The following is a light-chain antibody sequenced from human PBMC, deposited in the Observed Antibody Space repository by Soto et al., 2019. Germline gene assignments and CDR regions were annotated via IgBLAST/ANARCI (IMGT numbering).Light chain of an antibody. CDR1: SSDVGGYNY. V-gene: IGLV2-8*01. CDR3: SSYAGSNNLV. CDR2: EVS. Sequence: QSVLTQPPSASGSPGQSVTISCTGTSSDVGGYNYVSWYQQHPGNAPKLMIYEVSKRPSGVPDRFSGSKSGNTASLTVSGLQADDEAGYYCSSYAGSNNLVFGGGTKLTVL. J-gene: IGLJ2*01.